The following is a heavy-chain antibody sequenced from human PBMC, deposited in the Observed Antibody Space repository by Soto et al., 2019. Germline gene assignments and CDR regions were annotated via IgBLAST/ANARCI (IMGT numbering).Heavy chain of an antibody. D-gene: IGHD3-16*02. CDR2: IIPIFGTA. CDR1: GGTFSSYA. Sequence: QVQLVQSGAEVKKPGSSVKVSCKASGGTFSSYAISWVRQAPGQGLEWMGGIIPIFGTANYAQKFQGRVTITADESTSPAYMELSSLRSEDTAVYYCARVITFGGVIVHWYFDLWGRGTLVTVSS. V-gene: IGHV1-69*12. J-gene: IGHJ2*01. CDR3: ARVITFGGVIVHWYFDL.